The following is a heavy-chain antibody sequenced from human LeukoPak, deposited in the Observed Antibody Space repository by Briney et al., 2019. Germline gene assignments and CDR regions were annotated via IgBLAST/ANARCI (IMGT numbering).Heavy chain of an antibody. CDR3: ARDNDFWSGYYTTYYYYMDV. CDR1: GFTFSSYS. Sequence: PGGSLRLSCAASGFTFSSYSMNWVRQAPGKGLEWVSSISSSSSYIYYADSVKGRFTISRDNAKNSLYLQMNSLRAEDTAVYYCARDNDFWSGYYTTYYYYMDVRGKGTTVTVSS. D-gene: IGHD3-3*01. CDR2: ISSSSSYI. V-gene: IGHV3-21*01. J-gene: IGHJ6*03.